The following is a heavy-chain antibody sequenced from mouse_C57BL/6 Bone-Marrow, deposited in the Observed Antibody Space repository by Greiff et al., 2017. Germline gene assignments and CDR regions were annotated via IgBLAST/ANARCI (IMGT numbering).Heavy chain of an antibody. V-gene: IGHV1-82*01. CDR3: ARAWYHYYAMDY. J-gene: IGHJ4*01. CDR2: IYPGDGDT. D-gene: IGHD2-1*01. Sequence: QVQLQQSGPELVKPGASVKISCKASGYAFSSSWMNWVKQRPGKGLEWIGRIYPGDGDTNYNGKFKGKATLTADKSSSTAYMQLSSLTSEDSAVYFCARAWYHYYAMDYWGQGTSVTVSS. CDR1: GYAFSSSW.